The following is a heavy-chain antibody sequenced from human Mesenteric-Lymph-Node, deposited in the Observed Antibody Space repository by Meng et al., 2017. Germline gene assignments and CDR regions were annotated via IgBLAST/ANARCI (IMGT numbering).Heavy chain of an antibody. CDR1: GGSISGYD. CDR3: ARHPQFGTTMIEY. V-gene: IGHV4-59*08. J-gene: IGHJ4*02. CDR2: IHYSGST. Sequence: QVQLQESGPGLVQPSETLSLTCTVSGGSISGYDWSWIRQPPGKELEWIGYIHYSGSTNYKPSLKSRVTISVDTSKNQFSLKLSSVTAADTAVYYCARHPQFGTTMIEYWGQGTLVTASS. D-gene: IGHD1-7*01.